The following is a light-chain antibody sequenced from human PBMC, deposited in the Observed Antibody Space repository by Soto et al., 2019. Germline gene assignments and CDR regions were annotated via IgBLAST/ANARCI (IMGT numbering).Light chain of an antibody. CDR2: GNS. CDR3: QSYDSSLSGYV. J-gene: IGLJ1*01. V-gene: IGLV1-40*01. Sequence: QSVLTQPPSVSGAPGQRITISCTGSSSNIGAGYDVHWYQQLPGTAPKLLIYGNSNRPSGVPDRFSGSKSGTSVSLAITGLQAEDEADYYCQSYDSSLSGYVFGTRTKVTVL. CDR1: SSNIGAGYD.